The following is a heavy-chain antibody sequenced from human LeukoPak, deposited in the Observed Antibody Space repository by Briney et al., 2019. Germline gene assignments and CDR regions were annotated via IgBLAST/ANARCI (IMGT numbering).Heavy chain of an antibody. CDR3: ARDPRPTSLLWFGELYAPFDY. V-gene: IGHV3-30*04. J-gene: IGHJ4*02. CDR1: GFTFCSYV. Sequence: PGGSLRLSCAASGFTFCSYVIPSVRKAPGKGLERVVVISYDGSNKYYADSVKGRFTISRDNSKNTLYLQMNSLRAEDTAVYYCARDPRPTSLLWFGELYAPFDYWGQGTLVTVSS. CDR2: ISYDGSNK. D-gene: IGHD3-10*01.